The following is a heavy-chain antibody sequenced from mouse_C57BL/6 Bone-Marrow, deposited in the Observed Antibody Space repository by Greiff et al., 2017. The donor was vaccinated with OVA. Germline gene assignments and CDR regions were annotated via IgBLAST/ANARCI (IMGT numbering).Heavy chain of an antibody. J-gene: IGHJ3*01. CDR3: ARDYGPAWFAY. CDR1: GFSLTSYG. Sequence: VQLKESGPGLVQPSQSLSITCTVSGFSLTSYGVHWVRQSPGKGLEWLGVIWSGGSTDYNAAFIFRLSISKDNSKSQVFFKMNSLQADDTAIYYCARDYGPAWFAYWGQGTLVTVSA. D-gene: IGHD1-2*01. V-gene: IGHV2-2*01. CDR2: IWSGGST.